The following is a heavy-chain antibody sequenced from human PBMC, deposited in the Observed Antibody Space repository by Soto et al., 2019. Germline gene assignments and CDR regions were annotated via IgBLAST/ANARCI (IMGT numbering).Heavy chain of an antibody. Sequence: ASVKVSCKASGYTFTSYYMHWVRQAPGQGLEWMGIINPSGGSTSYAQKFQGRVTMTRDTSTSTVYMELSSLRSEDTAVYYCARDRDYYDSSGYKPLDCWGQGTLVTVSS. D-gene: IGHD3-22*01. J-gene: IGHJ4*02. CDR2: INPSGGST. CDR1: GYTFTSYY. CDR3: ARDRDYYDSSGYKPLDC. V-gene: IGHV1-46*01.